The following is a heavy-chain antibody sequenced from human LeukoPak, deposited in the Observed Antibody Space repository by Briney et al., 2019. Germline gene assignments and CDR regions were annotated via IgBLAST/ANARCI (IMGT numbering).Heavy chain of an antibody. CDR2: IYYSGST. J-gene: IGHJ3*02. V-gene: IGHV4-39*01. CDR3: ARPGPPSIAARVGAFDI. D-gene: IGHD6-6*01. CDR1: GGSISSSSYY. Sequence: PSETLSLTCTVSGGSISSSSYYWGWIRQPPGKGLEWIGSIYYSGSTYYNPSLKSRVTISVDTSKNQFSLKLSSVTAADTAVYYCARPGPPSIAARVGAFDIWGQGTMVTVSS.